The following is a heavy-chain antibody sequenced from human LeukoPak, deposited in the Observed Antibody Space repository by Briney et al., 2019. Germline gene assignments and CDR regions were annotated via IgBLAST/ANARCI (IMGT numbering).Heavy chain of an antibody. D-gene: IGHD6-19*01. CDR3: AKGRRITVPGTPTDY. Sequence: PGGSRRLSCAASGFTFSSYAMSWVRQAPGKGLEWVTGISGSGGGTYYADSVKGRFTISRDNSENTLYLQMNSLRDEDTAVYYCAKGRRITVPGTPTDYWGQGTLVTVSS. CDR1: GFTFSSYA. CDR2: ISGSGGGT. J-gene: IGHJ4*02. V-gene: IGHV3-23*01.